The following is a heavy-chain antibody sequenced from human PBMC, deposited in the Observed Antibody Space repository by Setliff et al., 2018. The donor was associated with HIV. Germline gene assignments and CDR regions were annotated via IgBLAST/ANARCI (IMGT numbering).Heavy chain of an antibody. J-gene: IGHJ4*02. CDR1: GFSISGGYF. V-gene: IGHV4-38-2*02. CDR2: IDYSGST. Sequence: PSETLSLTCTVFGFSISGGYFWGWIRQPPGKGPEWIGSIDYSGSTYYNSSLRSRLTILVDTSRNQFSLNLSSVTAADTAIYYCARHSTGWYSTDFWGQGTLVTVSS. D-gene: IGHD6-19*01. CDR3: ARHSTGWYSTDF.